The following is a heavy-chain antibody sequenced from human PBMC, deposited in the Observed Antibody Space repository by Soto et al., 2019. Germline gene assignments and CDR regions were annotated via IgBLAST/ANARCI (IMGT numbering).Heavy chain of an antibody. D-gene: IGHD2-21*02. CDR3: ASTVVTGY. Sequence: EVQLLESGGGLVQPGGSLRLSCAASGFTFSSDWMHWVRQAPGKGLVWVSRINYDGSSTSYADSVKGRFTISRDNAKNTLYLQMNSLRAEDTAVYYCASTVVTGYWGQGTLVTVSS. CDR1: GFTFSSDW. CDR2: INYDGSST. V-gene: IGHV3-74*01. J-gene: IGHJ4*02.